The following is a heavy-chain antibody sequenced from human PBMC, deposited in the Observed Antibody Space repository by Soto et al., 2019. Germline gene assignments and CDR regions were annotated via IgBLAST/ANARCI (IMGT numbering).Heavy chain of an antibody. CDR3: ARDFGNPEQLLVLSSGDY. CDR2: ISSSSSYI. V-gene: IGHV3-21*01. D-gene: IGHD2-2*01. J-gene: IGHJ4*02. CDR1: GFTFSSYS. Sequence: GGSLRLSCAASGFTFSSYSMNWVRQAPGKGLEWVSSISSSSSYIYYADSVKGRFTISRDNAKNSLYLQMNSLRAEDTAVYYCARDFGNPEQLLVLSSGDYWGQGTLVTVSS.